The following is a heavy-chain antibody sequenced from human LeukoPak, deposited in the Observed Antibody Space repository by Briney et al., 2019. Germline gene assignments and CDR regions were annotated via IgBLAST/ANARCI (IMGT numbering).Heavy chain of an antibody. CDR1: GFTFSDYY. D-gene: IGHD1-1*01. CDR2: ISGSSSYT. Sequence: PGGSLRLSCAASGFTFSDYYMSWIRQAPGKGLEWVSYISGSSSYTNYADSVKGRFTISRDNAKNSPYLQMNSLRAEDTAVYYCARSTLAPDAFDIWGQGTMVTVSS. J-gene: IGHJ3*02. CDR3: ARSTLAPDAFDI. V-gene: IGHV3-11*03.